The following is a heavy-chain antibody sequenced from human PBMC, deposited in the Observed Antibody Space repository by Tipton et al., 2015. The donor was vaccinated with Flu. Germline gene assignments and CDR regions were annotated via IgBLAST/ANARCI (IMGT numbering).Heavy chain of an antibody. J-gene: IGHJ4*02. CDR2: IYRSGST. D-gene: IGHD3-10*02. V-gene: IGHV4-38-2*01. CDR1: GFTFSNYE. CDR3: ARHTGDSVRGVIDY. Sequence: LRLSCAASGFTFSNYEMNWVRQAPGKGLEWLGTIYRSGSTYYNPSLKSRLTISVDTSQNQFSLRLSSVTAADTAVYYCARHTGDSVRGVIDYWGQGTLVTVSS.